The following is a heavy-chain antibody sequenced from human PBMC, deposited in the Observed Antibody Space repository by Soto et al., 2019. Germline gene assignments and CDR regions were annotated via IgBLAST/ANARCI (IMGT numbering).Heavy chain of an antibody. J-gene: IGHJ4*02. D-gene: IGHD5-18*01. Sequence: PSETLSLTCAVSGGSISSGGYSWSWIRQPPGKGLEWIGYIYHSGSTYYNPSLKSRVTISVDRSKNQFSLKPSSVTAADTAVYYCASYVDTAMGIAHYFDYWGQGTLVTVSS. CDR2: IYHSGST. CDR1: GGSISSGGYS. CDR3: ASYVDTAMGIAHYFDY. V-gene: IGHV4-30-2*01.